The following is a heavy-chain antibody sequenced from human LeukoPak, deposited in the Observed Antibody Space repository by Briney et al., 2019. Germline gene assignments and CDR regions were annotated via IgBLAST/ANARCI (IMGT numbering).Heavy chain of an antibody. J-gene: IGHJ5*02. CDR1: GFTFSSYA. Sequence: GGSLRLSCAASGFTFSSYAMHWVRQAPGKGLEWVAVISYDGSNKYYADSVKGRFTISRDNSKNTLYLQMNSLRAEDTAVYYCARGRGQWGYSWFDPWGQGTLVTVSS. V-gene: IGHV3-30-3*01. CDR3: ARGRGQWGYSWFDP. CDR2: ISYDGSNK. D-gene: IGHD6-19*01.